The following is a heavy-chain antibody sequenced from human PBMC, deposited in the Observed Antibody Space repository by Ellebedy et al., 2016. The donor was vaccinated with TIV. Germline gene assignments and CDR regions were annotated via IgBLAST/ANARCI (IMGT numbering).Heavy chain of an antibody. J-gene: IGHJ1*01. CDR3: ASRSPFYDSTGYYLAEYFQH. CDR2: IIPTFTRA. D-gene: IGHD3-22*01. Sequence: SVKVSXXPSGGTFSTLAFNWVRQAPGQGPQWMGGIIPTFTRANYAQKFQGRLTITADESTRTVYMDLSSLTFEDTAVYYCASRSPFYDSTGYYLAEYFQHWGQGTLVTVSS. V-gene: IGHV1-69*13. CDR1: GGTFSTLA.